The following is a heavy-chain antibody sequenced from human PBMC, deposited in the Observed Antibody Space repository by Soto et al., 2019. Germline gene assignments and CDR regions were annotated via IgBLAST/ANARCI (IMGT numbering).Heavy chain of an antibody. J-gene: IGHJ3*02. Sequence: QVQLQESGPGLVKPSQTLSLTCTVSGGSISSGGYYWSWIRQHPGKGLEWIGYIYYSGSTYYNPSLKSRVTISVDTSKNQFSLKLSSVTAADTSVYYCARDGYDSDESAFDIWGQGTMVTVSS. CDR2: IYYSGST. V-gene: IGHV4-31*03. D-gene: IGHD3-22*01. CDR3: ARDGYDSDESAFDI. CDR1: GGSISSGGYY.